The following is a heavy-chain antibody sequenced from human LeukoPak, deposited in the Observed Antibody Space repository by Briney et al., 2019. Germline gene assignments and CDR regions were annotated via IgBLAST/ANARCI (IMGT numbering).Heavy chain of an antibody. D-gene: IGHD2-21*02. Sequence: SETLSLTCTVSGGSISFGGYYWSWIRQLPGKGLEWIGYMYDREKTDYNPSLRSRVIISLDTSKDQFSLKLNSVTAADTAVYYCARDSQIRLLLNDYDVFDVWGQGTVVTVSS. J-gene: IGHJ3*01. CDR1: GGSISFGGYY. CDR2: MYDREKT. V-gene: IGHV4-31*03. CDR3: ARDSQIRLLLNDYDVFDV.